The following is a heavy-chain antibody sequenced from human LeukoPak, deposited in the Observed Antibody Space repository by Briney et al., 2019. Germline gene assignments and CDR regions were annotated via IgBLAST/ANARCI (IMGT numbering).Heavy chain of an antibody. V-gene: IGHV3-30*04. Sequence: SGGSLRLSCATSGFTFSTYAMHWVRQAPGKGLEWVALISFDGSNKYYADSVKGRFTISRDSSKNTLYLQMNSLRAADTAVYFCAKYDYYDSSGDPNWFDPWGQGTLVTVSS. CDR3: AKYDYYDSSGDPNWFDP. CDR2: ISFDGSNK. D-gene: IGHD3-22*01. J-gene: IGHJ5*02. CDR1: GFTFSTYA.